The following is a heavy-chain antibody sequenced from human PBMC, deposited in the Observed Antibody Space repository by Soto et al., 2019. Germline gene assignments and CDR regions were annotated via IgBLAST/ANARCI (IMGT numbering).Heavy chain of an antibody. CDR2: IYHSGST. D-gene: IGHD2-2*01. Sequence: QVQLQESGPGLVKPSGTLSLTCAVSGGSISSSNWWSWVRQPPGKGLAWIGEIYHSGSTNYNPSLQSRVTISVDKSKNQFSLKLNFVTAADTAVYYCATSPEDFTSTRCSRRGMDVWGQGTTVPVSS. V-gene: IGHV4-4*02. CDR1: GGSISSSNW. J-gene: IGHJ6*02. CDR3: ATSPEDFTSTRCSRRGMDV.